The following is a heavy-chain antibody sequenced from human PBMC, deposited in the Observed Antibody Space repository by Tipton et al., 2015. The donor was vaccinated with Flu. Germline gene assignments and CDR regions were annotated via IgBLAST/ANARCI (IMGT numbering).Heavy chain of an antibody. CDR1: AGAISSYY. Sequence: TLSLTCSVSAGAISSYYWSWIRQPPGKGLEWIGYIHHSGSTNYNPSLKSRVTISIDTSKNQFSLKLSSVTAADTAVYYCARGLRDGYNPHDAFDIWGQGTMVTVSS. J-gene: IGHJ3*02. V-gene: IGHV4-59*01. CDR2: IHHSGST. D-gene: IGHD5-24*01. CDR3: ARGLRDGYNPHDAFDI.